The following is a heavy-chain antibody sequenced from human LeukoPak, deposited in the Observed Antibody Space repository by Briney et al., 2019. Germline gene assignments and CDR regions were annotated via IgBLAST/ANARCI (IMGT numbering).Heavy chain of an antibody. J-gene: IGHJ3*02. CDR1: GGSFSGYY. CDR3: ARANAARHDAFDI. CDR2: INHSGST. D-gene: IGHD6-6*01. Sequence: SETLSLTCAVYGGSFSGYYWSWIRQPPGKGLEWIGEINHSGSTNYNPSLKSRVTISVDTSKNQFSLKLSSVTAADTAVYYCARANAARHDAFDIWGQGTMATVSS. V-gene: IGHV4-34*01.